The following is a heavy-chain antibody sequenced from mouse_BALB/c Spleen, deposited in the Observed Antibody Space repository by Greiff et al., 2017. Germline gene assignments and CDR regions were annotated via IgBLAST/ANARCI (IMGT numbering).Heavy chain of an antibody. CDR2: ISSGSSTI. Sequence: EVKLMESGGGLVQPGGSRKLSCAASGFTFSSFGMHWVRQAPEKGLEWVAYISSGSSTIYYADTVKGRFTISRDNPKNTLFLQMTSLRSEDTAMYYCARSIYYDYEGFAYWGQGTLVTVSA. CDR1: GFTFSSFG. J-gene: IGHJ3*01. D-gene: IGHD2-4*01. CDR3: ARSIYYDYEGFAY. V-gene: IGHV5-17*02.